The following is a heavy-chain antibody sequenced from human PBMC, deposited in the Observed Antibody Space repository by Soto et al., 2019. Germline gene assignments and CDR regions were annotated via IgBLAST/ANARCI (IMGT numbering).Heavy chain of an antibody. CDR3: TGGGRGYYNN. V-gene: IGHV3-74*01. CDR1: GFTLSSYW. D-gene: IGHD3-9*01. J-gene: IGHJ4*02. CDR2: IKPDGTYT. Sequence: EVQLVESGGGLVQPGGSLRLSCAASGFTLSSYWMHWVRQAPGKGLVWVSRIKPDGTYTTYADSVKGRFTISRDNARNTLYLQMNSLRAEDTAVYYCTGGGRGYYNNWGQGTLVTVSS.